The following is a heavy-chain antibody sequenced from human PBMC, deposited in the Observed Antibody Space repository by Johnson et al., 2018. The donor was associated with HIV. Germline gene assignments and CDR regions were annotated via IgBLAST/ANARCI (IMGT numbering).Heavy chain of an antibody. CDR3: ARPRRLFEGHDAFDI. V-gene: IGHV3-74*01. D-gene: IGHD2-21*01. CDR2: INSDGSST. Sequence: VQLVESGGALVQPGGSLRLSCAASGFTFSSHWMHWVRQVPGKGLVWVSRINSDGSSTSYADSVKGRFTISRDNSKNTLYLQMNSLRAEDTAVYYCARPRRLFEGHDAFDIWGQGTMVTVSS. CDR1: GFTFSSHW. J-gene: IGHJ3*02.